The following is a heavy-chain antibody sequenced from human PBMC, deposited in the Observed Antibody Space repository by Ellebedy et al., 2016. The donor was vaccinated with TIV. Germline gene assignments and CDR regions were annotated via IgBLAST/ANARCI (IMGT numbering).Heavy chain of an antibody. CDR1: AGSISSTKYY. D-gene: IGHD5-18*01. Sequence: MPSETLSLTCSVSAGSISSTKYYWAWIRQPPGKGLEWIGSISYTGTTNYSPSLKSRVTMSVDTSKNQFSLNLTSVTAADTAVFYCARTRGYNNGLFDYWGQGALVTVSS. J-gene: IGHJ4*02. CDR2: ISYTGTT. V-gene: IGHV4-39*01. CDR3: ARTRGYNNGLFDY.